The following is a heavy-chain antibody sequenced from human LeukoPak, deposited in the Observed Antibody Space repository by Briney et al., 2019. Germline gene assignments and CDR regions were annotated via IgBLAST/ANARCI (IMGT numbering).Heavy chain of an antibody. CDR1: GYTFTSYD. Sequence: GALVKVSCKASGYTFTSYDINWVRRATGQGLEWMGIINPSGGSTSYAQKLQDRVTMTTDTSTSTAYMELRSLRSDDTAVYYCARVYNTYYDFWSGHIYYMDVWGKGTTVTVSS. D-gene: IGHD3-3*01. J-gene: IGHJ6*03. V-gene: IGHV1-46*01. CDR3: ARVYNTYYDFWSGHIYYMDV. CDR2: INPSGGST.